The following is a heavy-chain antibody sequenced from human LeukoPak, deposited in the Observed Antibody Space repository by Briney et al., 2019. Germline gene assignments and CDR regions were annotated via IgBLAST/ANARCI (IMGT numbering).Heavy chain of an antibody. CDR3: ARDRRYGDYFYYYYMDV. CDR1: GGSISSSNW. Sequence: SGTLSLTCAVSGGSISSSNWWSWVRQPPGKGLEWIGEIYHSGSTNYNPSLKSRVTISVDKSKNQFSLKLSSVTAADTAVYYCARDRRYGDYFYYYYMDVWGKGTTVTVSS. J-gene: IGHJ6*03. D-gene: IGHD4-17*01. V-gene: IGHV4-4*02. CDR2: IYHSGST.